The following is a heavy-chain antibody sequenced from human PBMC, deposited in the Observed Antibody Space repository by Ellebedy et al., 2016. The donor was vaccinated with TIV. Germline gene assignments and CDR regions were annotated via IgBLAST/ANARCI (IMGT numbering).Heavy chain of an antibody. J-gene: IGHJ4*02. Sequence: GGSLRLXCAASGFTFSSYAMHWVRQAPGKGLEWVAVISYDGSNKYYADSVKGRFTISRDNSKNTLYLQMNSLRAEDTAVYYCAKGKDYGDYGVFFDYWGQGTLVTVSS. CDR1: GFTFSSYA. D-gene: IGHD4-17*01. CDR2: ISYDGSNK. CDR3: AKGKDYGDYGVFFDY. V-gene: IGHV3-30-3*01.